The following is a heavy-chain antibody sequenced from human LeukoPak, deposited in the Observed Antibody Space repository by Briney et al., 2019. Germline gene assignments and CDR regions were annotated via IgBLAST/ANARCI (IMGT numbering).Heavy chain of an antibody. D-gene: IGHD2-2*01. CDR1: GYTFTTYG. Sequence: ASVKVSCKASGYTFTTYGISWVRQAPGQGLEWMGWISAYNDKKNYAQKLQGRVTMTTDTSTSTAYMELRSLRSDDTAVYYCARVRDIVVVPVYDYWGQGTLVTVSS. V-gene: IGHV1-18*01. J-gene: IGHJ4*02. CDR2: ISAYNDKK. CDR3: ARVRDIVVVPVYDY.